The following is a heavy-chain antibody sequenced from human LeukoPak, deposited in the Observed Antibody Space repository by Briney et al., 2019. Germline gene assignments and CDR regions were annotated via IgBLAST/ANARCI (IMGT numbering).Heavy chain of an antibody. Sequence: GGSLRLSCAASGFIFSNYAIHWVRQAPGKGLEWVAVISYDGSNKYYADSVKGRFTISRDISKNTLYLQMNSLRAEDTAVYYCARGYCSSISCYVDYWSQGTLVTVSS. CDR3: ARGYCSSISCYVDY. V-gene: IGHV3-30*04. D-gene: IGHD2-2*01. CDR2: ISYDGSNK. J-gene: IGHJ4*02. CDR1: GFIFSNYA.